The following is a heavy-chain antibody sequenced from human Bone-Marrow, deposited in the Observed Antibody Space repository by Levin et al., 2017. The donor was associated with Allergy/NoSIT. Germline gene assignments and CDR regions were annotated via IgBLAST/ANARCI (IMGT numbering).Heavy chain of an antibody. D-gene: IGHD3-9*01. CDR1: GFTFSDYA. J-gene: IGHJ4*02. Sequence: GGSLRLSCVVSGFTFSDYAMNWVRQTPGKGLEWVSSISRSGNDIYDADSVKGRFSISRDNSKNTLYLQVNSLRVDDTAVYYCATIGGWGSLPGYWGQGTLASVSS. CDR2: ISRSGNDI. V-gene: IGHV3-21*04. CDR3: ATIGGWGSLPGY.